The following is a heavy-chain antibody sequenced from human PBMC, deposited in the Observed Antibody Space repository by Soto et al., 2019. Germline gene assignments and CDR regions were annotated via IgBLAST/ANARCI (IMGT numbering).Heavy chain of an antibody. J-gene: IGHJ6*02. D-gene: IGHD6-19*01. CDR1: GFTFSSYA. CDR3: ARDMGSVAVAGYYYYYGMDV. Sequence: GGSLRLSCAASGFTFSSYAMHWVRQAPGKGLEWVAVISYDGSNKYYADSVKGRFTISRDNSKNTLYLQMNSLRAEDTAVYYCARDMGSVAVAGYYYYYGMDVWGQGTTVTVSS. V-gene: IGHV3-30-3*01. CDR2: ISYDGSNK.